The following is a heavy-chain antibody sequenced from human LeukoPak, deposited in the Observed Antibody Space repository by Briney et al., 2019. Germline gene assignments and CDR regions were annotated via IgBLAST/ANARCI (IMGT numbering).Heavy chain of an antibody. J-gene: IGHJ1*01. CDR3: ARFETVAAKPIEH. Sequence: GGSLRLSCAASGFTFSDYSMNWVRQAPGKGLAWVSSISSTSTYILYADSVKDRFTISRDNARNSLYLQMNSLRAEDTAVYYCARFETVAAKPIEHWGPGTLVTVSS. D-gene: IGHD6-19*01. CDR1: GFTFSDYS. V-gene: IGHV3-21*01. CDR2: ISSTSTYI.